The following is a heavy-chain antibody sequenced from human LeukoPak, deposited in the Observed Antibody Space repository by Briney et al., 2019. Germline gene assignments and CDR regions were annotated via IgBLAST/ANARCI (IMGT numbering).Heavy chain of an antibody. CDR1: GGSISSYY. V-gene: IGHV4-4*09. CDR3: ARRTPESGFDY. Sequence: SETLSLTCTGSGGSISSYYWSWIRQPPGKGLEWIGYIYTSGSTNYNPSLKSRVTISVDTSKNQFSLKLSSVTAADTAVYYCARRTPESGFDYWGQGTLVTVSS. J-gene: IGHJ4*02. CDR2: IYTSGST. D-gene: IGHD2/OR15-2a*01.